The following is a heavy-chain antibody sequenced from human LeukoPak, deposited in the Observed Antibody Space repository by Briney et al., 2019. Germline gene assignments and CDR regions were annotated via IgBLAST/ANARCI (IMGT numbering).Heavy chain of an antibody. CDR3: AKWREGTMVYFDY. Sequence: PGGSLTLSCAASGFTFSSYAMTWVRQAPGKGLEWVSAISGSGHNTYYADSVKGRFTISRDNSKNTVYLQMNSLRAEDTALYYCAKWREGTMVYFDYWGQGTLVTVSS. D-gene: IGHD3-10*01. CDR2: ISGSGHNT. V-gene: IGHV3-23*01. CDR1: GFTFSSYA. J-gene: IGHJ4*02.